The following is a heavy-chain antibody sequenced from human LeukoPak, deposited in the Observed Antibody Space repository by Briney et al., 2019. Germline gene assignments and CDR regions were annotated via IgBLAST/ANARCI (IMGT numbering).Heavy chain of an antibody. Sequence: ASVKVSCKASGYTFTSYYMHWVRQAPGQGLEWMGIINPSGGSTSYAQKFQGRVTMTRDTSTSTVYMELSSLKSDDTAVYYCARAARRGSGVYSTTRYAMDAWGQGTTVTVSS. J-gene: IGHJ6*02. CDR3: ARAARRGSGVYSTTRYAMDA. V-gene: IGHV1-46*01. CDR1: GYTFTSYY. D-gene: IGHD3-10*01. CDR2: INPSGGST.